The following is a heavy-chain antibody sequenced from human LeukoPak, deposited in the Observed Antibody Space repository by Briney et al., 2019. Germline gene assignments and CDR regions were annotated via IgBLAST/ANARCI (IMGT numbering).Heavy chain of an antibody. J-gene: IGHJ4*02. D-gene: IGHD3-10*01. CDR1: GFTFSSYS. CDR2: ISSSSSTI. V-gene: IGHV3-48*04. Sequence: GGSLRLSCAASGFTFSSYSMNWVRQAPGKGLEWVSYISSSSSTIYYADSVKGRFTISRDNAKNSLYLQMNSLRAEDTAVYYCANYYGSGSQWHWGQGTLVTVSS. CDR3: ANYYGSGSQWH.